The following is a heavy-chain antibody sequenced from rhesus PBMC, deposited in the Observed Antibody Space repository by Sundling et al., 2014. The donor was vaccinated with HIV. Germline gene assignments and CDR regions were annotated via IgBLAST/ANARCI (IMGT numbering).Heavy chain of an antibody. J-gene: IGHJ2*01. Sequence: QVQLVQSGAEVKKPGASVKVSCKTSGFTFGDYAIDWVRQAPGQGLEWMGVIVPPVHITTYAEKFQDRVTITADTSTSTAYMELSSLRSEDTAVYYCARARGDTMFGLILTRPPSXTGGRGLVTXPPPPPTDRCRSLRASSTSTSDEHSGPSAXSSKTYF. CDR2: IVPPVHIT. V-gene: IGHV1-198*02. D-gene: IGHD3-3*01. CDR1: GFTFGDYA. CDR3: ARARGDTMFGLILTRPPSXTGGRGLVTXPPPPPTDRCRSLRASSTSTSDEHSGPSAXSSKTYF.